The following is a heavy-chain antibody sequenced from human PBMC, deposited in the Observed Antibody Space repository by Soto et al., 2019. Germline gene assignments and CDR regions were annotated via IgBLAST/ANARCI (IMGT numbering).Heavy chain of an antibody. CDR2: ISSSSSYI. V-gene: IGHV3-21*01. CDR1: GFTFSSYS. Sequence: GGSLRLSCAASGFTFSSYSMNWVRQAPGKGLEWVSSISSSSSYIYYADSVKGRFTISRDNAKNSLYLQMNSLRAEDTAVYYCARGVVVTAYDALDIWGQGTMVTVSS. CDR3: ARGVVVTAYDALDI. D-gene: IGHD2-21*02. J-gene: IGHJ3*02.